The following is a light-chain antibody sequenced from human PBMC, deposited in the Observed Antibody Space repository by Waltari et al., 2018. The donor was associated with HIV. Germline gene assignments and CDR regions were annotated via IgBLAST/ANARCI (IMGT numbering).Light chain of an antibody. CDR1: QNIRNY. CDR2: GAS. J-gene: IGKJ4*01. CDR3: QQSLSVPYVS. Sequence: DIQMTPTPSSPSASVVDRVTIYFLASQNIRNYVNWFQQRPGKAPTLLIHGASSLQSGVPSRFSGSGSGTDFTLIISGLQPEDIATYYCQQSLSVPYVSFGGGTKVEIK. V-gene: IGKV1-39*01.